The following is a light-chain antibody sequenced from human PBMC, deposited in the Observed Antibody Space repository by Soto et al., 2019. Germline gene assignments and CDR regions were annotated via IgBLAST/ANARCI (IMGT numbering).Light chain of an antibody. V-gene: IGKV3D-15*01. CDR2: GAS. Sequence: ETVMTQSPATLSVSPGERATLSGRASQSVRTKLALYQQKPGQAPRLLIYGASSRATGIPARFSGSGSGTEFTLNISSLQSEDSGVYYCQQYNKWPAEITFGQGTRREIK. J-gene: IGKJ5*01. CDR3: QQYNKWPAEIT. CDR1: QSVRTK.